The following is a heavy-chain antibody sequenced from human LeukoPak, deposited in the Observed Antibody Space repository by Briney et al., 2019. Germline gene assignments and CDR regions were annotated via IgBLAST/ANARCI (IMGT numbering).Heavy chain of an antibody. D-gene: IGHD6-13*01. V-gene: IGHV4-59*01. Sequence: PSETLSLTCTVSGGSISSYYWSWIRQPPGKGLEWIGYIYYSRSTNYNPSLKSRVTISVDTSKNQFSLKLSSVTAANTAVYYCARDTSSWYPYYGMDVWGQGTTVTVSS. CDR2: IYYSRST. CDR1: GGSISSYY. CDR3: ARDTSSWYPYYGMDV. J-gene: IGHJ6*02.